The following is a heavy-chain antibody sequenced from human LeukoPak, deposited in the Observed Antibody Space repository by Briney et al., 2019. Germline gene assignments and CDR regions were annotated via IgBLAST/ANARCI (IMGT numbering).Heavy chain of an antibody. J-gene: IGHJ4*02. CDR1: GYTFTSYG. CDR3: ARTKAGSSRTPYDY. Sequence: GASVKVSCKASGYTFTSYGISWVRQAPGQGLEWMGWISAYNGNTNYAQKLQGRVTMTTDTSTSTAYMELRSLRSDDTAVYYCARTKAGSSRTPYDYWGQGALVTVSS. D-gene: IGHD3-10*01. CDR2: ISAYNGNT. V-gene: IGHV1-18*01.